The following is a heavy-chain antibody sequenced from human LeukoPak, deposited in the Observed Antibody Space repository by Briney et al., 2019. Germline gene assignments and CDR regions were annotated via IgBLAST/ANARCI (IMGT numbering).Heavy chain of an antibody. V-gene: IGHV3-53*01. CDR2: IYSGGTT. CDR3: AREISGGWYDY. CDR1: GFTVSTYY. D-gene: IGHD6-19*01. J-gene: IGHJ4*02. Sequence: GGSLRLSCAASGFTVSTYYMSWVRQAPGKGLEWVSVIYSGGTTYYAGSVKGRFTISRDNSKNTLYLQMNSLRAEDTAVYYCAREISGGWYDYWGQGTLVTVSS.